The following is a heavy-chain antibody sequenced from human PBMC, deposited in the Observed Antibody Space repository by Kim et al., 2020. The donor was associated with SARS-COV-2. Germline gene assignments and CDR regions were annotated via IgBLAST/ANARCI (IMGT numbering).Heavy chain of an antibody. J-gene: IGHJ4*02. CDR3: ARRMIQRPIEY. Sequence: RYTQSLKSRLTITKDTSKSQVVLTMTNMDPVDTATYYCARRMIQRPIEYWGQGTLVTVSS. V-gene: IGHV2-5*01. D-gene: IGHD3-22*01.